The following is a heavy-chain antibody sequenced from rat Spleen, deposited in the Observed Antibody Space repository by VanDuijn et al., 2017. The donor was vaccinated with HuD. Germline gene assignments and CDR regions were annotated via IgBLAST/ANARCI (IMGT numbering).Heavy chain of an antibody. CDR2: ISYSGST. Sequence: EVQLQESGPGLVKPSQSLSLTCSVTGYSITSNYWGWIRKFPGKKMEWMGFISYSGSTSHNPSLKSRISITRDTSKNQFFLQLNSVNTEDTATYYCARYGLITTISTYFDFWGQGVMVSVSS. CDR1: GYSITSNY. CDR3: ARYGLITTISTYFDF. D-gene: IGHD1-10*01. J-gene: IGHJ2*01. V-gene: IGHV3-1*01.